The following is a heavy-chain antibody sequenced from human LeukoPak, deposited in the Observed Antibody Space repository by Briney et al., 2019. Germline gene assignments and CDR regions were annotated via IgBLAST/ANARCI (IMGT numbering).Heavy chain of an antibody. CDR3: AKARGFFGEPDFYYAMDV. J-gene: IGHJ6*02. CDR2: LETGGTT. Sequence: GGSLRLSCAASGFPISTNYMSWVRQAPGKGLECVSSLETGGTTHYADSVRGRFTISRDTSRNNLYLQMNSLRAEDTATYYCAKARGFFGEPDFYYAMDVWGQGTTVTVSS. CDR1: GFPISTNY. D-gene: IGHD3-10*01. V-gene: IGHV3-66*01.